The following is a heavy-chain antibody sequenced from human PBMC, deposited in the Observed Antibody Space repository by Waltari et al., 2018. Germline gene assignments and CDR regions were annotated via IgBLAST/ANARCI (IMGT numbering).Heavy chain of an antibody. CDR2: IKQDGTEK. D-gene: IGHD6-13*01. J-gene: IGHJ4*02. Sequence: EVQLVESGGGLVQQGGSLRLPCAVAGFTFSTNSITGARQAPGKGLDWVANIKQDGTEKYYVDSVKGRFSISRDNGKNLLYLHMNSLRADDTAVYYCARDEMHRTTWYHFWGQGTQVTVSS. CDR3: ARDEMHRTTWYHF. CDR1: GFTFSTNS. V-gene: IGHV3-7*04.